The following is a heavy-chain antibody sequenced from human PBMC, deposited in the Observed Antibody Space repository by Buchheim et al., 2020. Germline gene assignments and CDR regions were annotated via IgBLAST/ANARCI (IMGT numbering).Heavy chain of an antibody. V-gene: IGHV3-30*03. CDR3: ARLWGSSFAYGMDV. D-gene: IGHD6-6*01. CDR1: GFTFSSYG. Sequence: QVQLVESGGGVVQPGRSLRLSCAASGFTFSSYGMHWVRQAPGKGLEWVAVISYDGSNKYYADSVKGRFTISRDNAKNSLYLQMNSLRAEDTAVYYCARLWGSSFAYGMDVWGQGTT. CDR2: ISYDGSNK. J-gene: IGHJ6*02.